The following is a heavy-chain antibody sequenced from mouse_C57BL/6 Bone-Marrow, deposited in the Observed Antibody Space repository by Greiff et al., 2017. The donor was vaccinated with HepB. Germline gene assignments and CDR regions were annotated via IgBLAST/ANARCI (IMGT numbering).Heavy chain of an antibody. CDR1: GYTFTDYY. D-gene: IGHD2-4*01. CDR3: ARSSYYDYDGLYAMDY. CDR2: IFPGSGST. V-gene: IGHV1-75*01. Sequence: VKLMESGPELVKPGASVKISCKASGYTFTDYYINWVKQRPGQGLEWIGWIFPGSGSTYYNEKFKGKATLTVDKSSSTAYMLLSSLTSEDSAVYFCARSSYYDYDGLYAMDYWGQGTSVTVSS. J-gene: IGHJ4*01.